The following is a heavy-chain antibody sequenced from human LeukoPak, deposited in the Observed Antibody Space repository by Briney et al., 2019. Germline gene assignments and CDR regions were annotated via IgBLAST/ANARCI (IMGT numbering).Heavy chain of an antibody. D-gene: IGHD3-22*01. CDR3: ARQTYYYDSSGYYFDY. CDR1: GGSISSSSYY. J-gene: IGHJ4*02. CDR2: IYYSGST. V-gene: IGHV4-39*01. Sequence: SETLSLTCTVSGGSISSSSYYWGWIRQPPGKGLEWIGSIYYSGSTYYNPSLKSRVTISVDTSKNQFSLKLSSVPAADTAVYYCARQTYYYDSSGYYFDYWGQGTLVTVSS.